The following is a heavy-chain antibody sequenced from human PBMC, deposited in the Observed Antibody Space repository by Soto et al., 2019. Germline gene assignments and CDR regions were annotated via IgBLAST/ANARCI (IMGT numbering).Heavy chain of an antibody. Sequence: GGSLRLSCAASGFTFSSYSMNWVRQAPGKGLEWIAYISSSGGTILYADSVRGRFTISRDDAKNSLYLQMNSLRAEDTAVYYCAKDLQLDYYDSSGPYDYWGHGTLVTVSS. CDR2: ISSSGGTI. CDR1: GFTFSSYS. V-gene: IGHV3-48*01. J-gene: IGHJ4*01. D-gene: IGHD3-22*01. CDR3: AKDLQLDYYDSSGPYDY.